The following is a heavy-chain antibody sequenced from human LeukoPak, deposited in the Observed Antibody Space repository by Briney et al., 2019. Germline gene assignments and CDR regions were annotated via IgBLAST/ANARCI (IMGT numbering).Heavy chain of an antibody. V-gene: IGHV4-59*12. Sequence: SETLSLTCTVSGGSISSYYWSRIRQPPGKGLEWIGYIYYSGSTNYNPSLKSRVTISVDTSKNQFSLKLSSVTAADTAVYYCARDRENIVLVPGAKRKTWYFDYWGQGTLVTVSS. CDR3: ARDRENIVLVPGAKRKTWYFDY. J-gene: IGHJ4*02. CDR2: IYYSGST. D-gene: IGHD2-2*01. CDR1: GGSISSYY.